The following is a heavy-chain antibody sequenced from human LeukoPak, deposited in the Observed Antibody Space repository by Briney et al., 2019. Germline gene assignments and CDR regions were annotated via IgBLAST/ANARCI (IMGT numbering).Heavy chain of an antibody. CDR2: TYYRSKWYY. J-gene: IGHJ6*03. D-gene: IGHD6-13*01. CDR3: ARGPQLVDYYYIDV. Sequence: SQTLSLTCAISEYSVSSNSAAWNWIRQSPSRGLEWLGRTYYRSKWYYDYAVSVKSRITINPDTSKNQFSLQLNSVTPEDTAVYYCARGPQLVDYYYIDVWGKGTTVTISS. CDR1: EYSVSSNSAA. V-gene: IGHV6-1*01.